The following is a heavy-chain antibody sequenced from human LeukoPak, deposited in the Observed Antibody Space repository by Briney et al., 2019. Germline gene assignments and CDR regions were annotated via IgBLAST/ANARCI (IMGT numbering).Heavy chain of an antibody. Sequence: ASVKVSCKASGGTFSSYAISWVRQAPGQGLEWMGGIIPIFGTANYAQKFQGRVTITADESTSTAYMELSSLRSEDTAVYYCARDLVPDSSSWYSWFDPWGQGTPVTVSS. CDR2: IIPIFGTA. CDR3: ARDLVPDSSSWYSWFDP. J-gene: IGHJ5*02. V-gene: IGHV1-69*13. D-gene: IGHD6-13*01. CDR1: GGTFSSYA.